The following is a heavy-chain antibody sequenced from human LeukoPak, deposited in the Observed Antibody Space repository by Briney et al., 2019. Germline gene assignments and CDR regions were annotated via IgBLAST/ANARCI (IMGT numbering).Heavy chain of an antibody. J-gene: IGHJ4*02. D-gene: IGHD3-10*01. CDR1: GFTFSGHW. CDR3: ATYYFASGGLFRHFDY. Sequence: PGGSLRLSCAASGFTFSGHWMHWVRQAPGKGLEWVSTISGNGGVATYYADSVKGRFTISRDDSKNTLYVQMNSLRAEDTAVYYCATYYFASGGLFRHFDYWGQGTLVTVSS. CDR2: ISGNGGVAT. V-gene: IGHV3-23*01.